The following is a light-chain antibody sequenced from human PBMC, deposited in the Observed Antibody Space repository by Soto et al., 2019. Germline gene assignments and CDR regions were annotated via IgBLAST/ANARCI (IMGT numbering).Light chain of an antibody. V-gene: IGKV1-6*01. CDR1: QGIRDE. J-gene: IGKJ1*01. Sequence: AIQVAQSPSSLSTSVGDRVTITCRASQGIRDELGWYQQKAGKAPNLLISAASSLQSGVPSRFSGRGSGTDFTLTISSLQPEDFATYYCLQDYDYPRTFGQGTKVDIK. CDR2: AAS. CDR3: LQDYDYPRT.